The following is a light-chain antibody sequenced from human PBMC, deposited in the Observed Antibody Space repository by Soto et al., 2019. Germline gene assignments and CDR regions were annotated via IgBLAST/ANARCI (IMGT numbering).Light chain of an antibody. Sequence: QSALTQPASVSGSPGQSITISCTGTSSDVGSYNLVSWYQQHPGKAPKLMIYEGSKRPSGVSNRFSGSKSGNTASLTISGLQAEDEADYYCCSYAGSSFDVFGGGTQLTVL. CDR1: SSDVGSYNL. J-gene: IGLJ7*01. CDR3: CSYAGSSFDV. V-gene: IGLV2-23*01. CDR2: EGS.